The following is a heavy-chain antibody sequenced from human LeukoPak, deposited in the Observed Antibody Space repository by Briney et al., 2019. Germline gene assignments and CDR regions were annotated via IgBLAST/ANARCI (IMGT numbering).Heavy chain of an antibody. CDR1: GFTFSSYA. Sequence: GRSLRLSCAASGFTFSSYAMHWVRQAPGKGLEWVAVISYDGSNKYYAYSVKGRFTISRDNSKNTLYLQMNSLRAEDTAVYYCARDQVFEDSSSWDGAFLDYWGQGTLVTVSS. J-gene: IGHJ4*02. V-gene: IGHV3-30-3*01. D-gene: IGHD6-13*01. CDR2: ISYDGSNK. CDR3: ARDQVFEDSSSWDGAFLDY.